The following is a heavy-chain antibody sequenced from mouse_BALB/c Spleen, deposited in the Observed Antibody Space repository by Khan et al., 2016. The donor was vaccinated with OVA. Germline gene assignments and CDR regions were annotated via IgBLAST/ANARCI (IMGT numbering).Heavy chain of an antibody. CDR2: INPSSGYT. CDR1: GYTFTSYT. CDR3: ARDGAYYRNDGWFAY. J-gene: IGHJ3*01. Sequence: QVQLKQSGAELARPGASVKMSCKASGYTFTSYTIHWIKQRPGQGLEWIGYINPSSGYTNYNQKFKDKATLTADKSSTTAYMQLSSLTSDDSAVYHCARDGAYYRNDGWFAYWGQGTLVTVSA. V-gene: IGHV1-4*01. D-gene: IGHD2-14*01.